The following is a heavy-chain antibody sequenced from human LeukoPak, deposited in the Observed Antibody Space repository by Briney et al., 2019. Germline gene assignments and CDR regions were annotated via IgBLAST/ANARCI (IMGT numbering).Heavy chain of an antibody. D-gene: IGHD4-23*01. J-gene: IGHJ5*02. CDR3: ARAFFATTVVTGWFDP. Sequence: GGSLRLSCAAPGFTFSSYAMHWVRQAPGKGLEWVAVISYDGSNKYYADSVKGRFTISRDNSKNTLYLQMNSLRAEDTAVYYCARAFFATTVVTGWFDPWGQGTLVTVSS. CDR2: ISYDGSNK. V-gene: IGHV3-30*01. CDR1: GFTFSSYA.